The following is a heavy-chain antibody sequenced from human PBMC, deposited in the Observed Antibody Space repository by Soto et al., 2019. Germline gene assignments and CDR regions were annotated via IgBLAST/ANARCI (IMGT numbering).Heavy chain of an antibody. J-gene: IGHJ3*02. Sequence: NPSETLSLTCAVYGGSFSGYYWSWIRQPPGKGLEWIGEINHSGSTNYNPSLKSRVTISVDTSKNQFSLKLNSVTAADTAVYYCARGREQWLVDAFDIWGQGTMVTVSS. D-gene: IGHD6-19*01. CDR3: ARGREQWLVDAFDI. CDR1: GGSFSGYY. CDR2: INHSGST. V-gene: IGHV4-34*01.